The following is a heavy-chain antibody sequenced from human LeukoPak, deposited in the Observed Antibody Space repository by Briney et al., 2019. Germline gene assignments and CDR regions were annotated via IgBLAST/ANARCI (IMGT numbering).Heavy chain of an antibody. J-gene: IGHJ5*01. CDR1: GFTLRISW. Sequence: GGSLRLSCAASGFTLRISWMHWVRQVPGKGLVWVSRINTDGRSTSYADSVKGRFTVSRDNAKNTLYLQMNSLRAEDMAVYYCARDPNSSSWFDYWGQGSLVTVSS. V-gene: IGHV3-74*01. CDR2: INTDGRST. D-gene: IGHD6-6*01. CDR3: ARDPNSSSWFDY.